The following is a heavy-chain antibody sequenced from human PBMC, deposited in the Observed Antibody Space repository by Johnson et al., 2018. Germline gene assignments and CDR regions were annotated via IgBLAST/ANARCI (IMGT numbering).Heavy chain of an antibody. D-gene: IGHD4-11*01. V-gene: IGHV3-21*01. Sequence: VQLVEAGGGLVKAGGSLGLSCAASGFTFSSYSMNWVRQAPGKGLEWVSSISSSSSYIYYADSVKGRFTIPRDNAENSLYLQMNSLRAEDTAVYYCAREGAYYSNYDYYMDVWGKGTTVTVSS. CDR3: AREGAYYSNYDYYMDV. CDR2: ISSSSSYI. CDR1: GFTFSSYS. J-gene: IGHJ6*03.